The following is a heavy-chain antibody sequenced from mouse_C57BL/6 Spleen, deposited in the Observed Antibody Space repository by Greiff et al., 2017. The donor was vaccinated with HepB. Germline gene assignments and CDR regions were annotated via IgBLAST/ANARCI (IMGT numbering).Heavy chain of an antibody. D-gene: IGHD1-1*01. CDR1: GFTFSDYG. CDR3: ARRGYGSSYGYFDV. J-gene: IGHJ1*03. Sequence: DVKLVESGGGLVQPGGSLKLSCAASGFTFSDYGMAWVRQAPRKGPEWVAFISNLAYSIYYADTVTGRFTISRENAKNTLYLEMSSLRSEDTAMYYCARRGYGSSYGYFDVWGTGTTVTVSS. CDR2: ISNLAYSI. V-gene: IGHV5-15*04.